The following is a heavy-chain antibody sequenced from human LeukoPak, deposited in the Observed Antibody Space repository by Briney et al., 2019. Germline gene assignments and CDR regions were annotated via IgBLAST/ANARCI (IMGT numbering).Heavy chain of an antibody. V-gene: IGHV4-39*07. Sequence: SETLSLTCTVSGGSISSSSYYWGWIRQPPGKGLEWIGSIYYSGSTYYNPSLKSRVTISVDTSKNQFSLKLSSVTAADTAVYYCARRMVRGVIITWGQGTLVTVSS. D-gene: IGHD3-10*01. CDR2: IYYSGST. J-gene: IGHJ4*02. CDR3: ARRMVRGVIIT. CDR1: GGSISSSSYY.